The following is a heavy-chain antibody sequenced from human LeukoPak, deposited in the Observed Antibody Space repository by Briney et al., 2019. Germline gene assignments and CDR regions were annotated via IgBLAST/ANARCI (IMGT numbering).Heavy chain of an antibody. J-gene: IGHJ4*02. CDR1: GFTFSSYS. Sequence: PGGSLRLSCAASGFTFSSYSMNWVRQAPGKGLEWVSSISSSSSYIYYADSVKGRFTISRDNAKNSLYLQMNSLRAEDTAVYYCARDGGAARVREEIDYWGQGTLVTVSS. CDR2: ISSSSSYI. CDR3: ARDGGAARVREEIDY. D-gene: IGHD6-6*01. V-gene: IGHV3-21*01.